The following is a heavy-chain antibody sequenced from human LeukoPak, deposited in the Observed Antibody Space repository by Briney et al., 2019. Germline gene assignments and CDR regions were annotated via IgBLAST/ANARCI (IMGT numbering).Heavy chain of an antibody. Sequence: PGGSLRLSCSASGFTFSSYAMHWVRQAPGKGLEYVSAISSNGGNTYYADSVKGRFTISRDNSKNTLYPQMNSLRAEDTAVYYCAKGFYDSSGYYYAGYFDYWGQGTLVTVSS. CDR2: ISSNGGNT. CDR3: AKGFYDSSGYYYAGYFDY. D-gene: IGHD3-22*01. CDR1: GFTFSSYA. J-gene: IGHJ4*02. V-gene: IGHV3-64*04.